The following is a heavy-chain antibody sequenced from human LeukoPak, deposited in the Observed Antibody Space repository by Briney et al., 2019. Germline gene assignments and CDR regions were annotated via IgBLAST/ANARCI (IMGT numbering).Heavy chain of an antibody. Sequence: PGRSLRLSCAASGFTFDDYAMHWVRQAPGKGLEWVSGISWNGGSIGYADSVKGRFTISRDNAKNSLYLQMNSLRAEDTALYYCAKGRAARILYYFDYWGQGTLVTVSS. CDR2: ISWNGGSI. CDR1: GFTFDDYA. CDR3: AKGRAARILYYFDY. V-gene: IGHV3-9*01. J-gene: IGHJ4*02. D-gene: IGHD6-6*01.